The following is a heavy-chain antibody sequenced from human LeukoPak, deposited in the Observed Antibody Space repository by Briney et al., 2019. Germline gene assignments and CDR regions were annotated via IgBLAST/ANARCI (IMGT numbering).Heavy chain of an antibody. V-gene: IGHV4-39*01. Sequence: SETLSLTCTVSGGSISSSTYYWGWIRQPPGKGLEWIGSIYYSGSTYYNPSLKSRVTISVDTSKNQFSLKLSSVTAADTAVYYCASPGRHFYDSSGYYWSYWGQGTLVTVSS. J-gene: IGHJ4*02. CDR1: GGSISSSTYY. CDR3: ASPGRHFYDSSGYYWSY. CDR2: IYYSGST. D-gene: IGHD3-22*01.